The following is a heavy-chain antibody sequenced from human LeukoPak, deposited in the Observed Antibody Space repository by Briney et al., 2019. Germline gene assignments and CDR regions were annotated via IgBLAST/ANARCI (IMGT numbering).Heavy chain of an antibody. CDR1: GFTFSNYW. J-gene: IGHJ4*02. D-gene: IGHD6-19*01. V-gene: IGHV3-74*01. Sequence: GGSLRLSCAASGFTFSNYWMHWLRQAPGKGLVWVSRIKSDESTTTYADSVKGRFTISRDNAKNTLYLQMNSLRAEDTAVYYCACIAVSSKVDYWGQGTLVTVSS. CDR3: ACIAVSSKVDY. CDR2: IKSDESTT.